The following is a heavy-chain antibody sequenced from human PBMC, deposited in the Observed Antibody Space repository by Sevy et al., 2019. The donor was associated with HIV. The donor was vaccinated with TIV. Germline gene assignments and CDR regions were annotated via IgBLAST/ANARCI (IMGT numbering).Heavy chain of an antibody. Sequence: GGCLRLSCAASGFTFSSYGMHWVRQAPGKGLEWVAVIWYDGSNKYYTDTVKGRFTISRDNSKNTLYLQMNSLRAEDTAVYYCARHVGRNAFDIWGQGTMVTVSS. CDR1: GFTFSSYG. J-gene: IGHJ3*02. CDR3: ARHVGRNAFDI. V-gene: IGHV3-33*01. D-gene: IGHD1-26*01. CDR2: IWYDGSNK.